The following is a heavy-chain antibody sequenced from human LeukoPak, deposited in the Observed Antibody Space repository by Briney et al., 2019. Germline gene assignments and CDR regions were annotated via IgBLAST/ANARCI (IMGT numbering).Heavy chain of an antibody. CDR1: GGSISSSSYY. CDR2: IYYSGST. CDR3: ARGVVSSSWPYYYYMDV. V-gene: IGHV4-39*07. Sequence: SETLSLTCTVSGGSISSSSYYWGWIRQPPGKGLEWIGSIYYSGSTYYNPSLKSRVTISVDTSKNQFSLKLSSVTAADTAVYYCARGVVSSSWPYYYYMDVWGKGTTVTVSS. D-gene: IGHD6-13*01. J-gene: IGHJ6*03.